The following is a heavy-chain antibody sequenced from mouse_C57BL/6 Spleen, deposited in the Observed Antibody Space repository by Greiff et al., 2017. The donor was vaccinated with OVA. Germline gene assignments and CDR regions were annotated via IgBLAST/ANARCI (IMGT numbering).Heavy chain of an antibody. CDR1: GYTFTSYW. D-gene: IGHD1-1*01. Sequence: VQLQQPGAELVKPGASVKLSCKASGYTFTSYWMQWVKQRPGQGLEWIGEIDPSDSYTNYNPKFKGKATLTVDTSSSAAYMQLSSLTSEDSAVYYCARGITTVVATDYFDYWGEGTTLTVSS. CDR2: IDPSDSYT. V-gene: IGHV1-50*01. CDR3: ARGITTVVATDYFDY. J-gene: IGHJ2*01.